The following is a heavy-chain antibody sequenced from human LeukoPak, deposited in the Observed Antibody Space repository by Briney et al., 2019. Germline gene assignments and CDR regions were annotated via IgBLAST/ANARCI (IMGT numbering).Heavy chain of an antibody. D-gene: IGHD6-13*01. J-gene: IGHJ4*02. V-gene: IGHV4-34*01. CDR3: ARGIQRGIAAAGDDY. Sequence: SETLSLTCAVYGGSFSGYYWSWIRQPPGKGLEWIGEINHSGSTNYNPSLKSRVTISVDTSKNQFSLKLSPVTAADTAVYYCARGIQRGIAAAGDDYWGQGTLVTVSS. CDR1: GGSFSGYY. CDR2: INHSGST.